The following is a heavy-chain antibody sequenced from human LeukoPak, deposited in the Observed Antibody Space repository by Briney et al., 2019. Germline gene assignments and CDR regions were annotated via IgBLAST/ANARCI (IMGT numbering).Heavy chain of an antibody. D-gene: IGHD3-22*01. Sequence: ASVKVSCKASGYTFTGYYMHWVRQAPGQGLEWMGWINPNSGGTNYAQTFQDRVTMTRDTSISTAYMQLNRLGFDDTAIYYCARRSVIVVIAPTDDAFDIWGQGTMVTVS. V-gene: IGHV1-2*02. CDR1: GYTFTGYY. CDR3: ARRSVIVVIAPTDDAFDI. J-gene: IGHJ3*02. CDR2: INPNSGGT.